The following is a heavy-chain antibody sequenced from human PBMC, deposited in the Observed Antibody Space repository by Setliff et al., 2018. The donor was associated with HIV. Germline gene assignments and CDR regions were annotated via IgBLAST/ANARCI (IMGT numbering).Heavy chain of an antibody. CDR3: AYSGRQLRGPYFDF. CDR1: GLSLSTSEVG. CDR2: IYWNNNE. V-gene: IGHV2-5*01. J-gene: IGHJ4*02. Sequence: SGPTLVNPTQTLTLTCTFSGLSLSTSEVGVGWIRQSPGKALEWLAFIYWNNNEHYSTSLKNRLTVTKDTSKNRVVFTMTNMDPVDTATYYCAYSGRQLRGPYFDFWGQGTPVTVSS. D-gene: IGHD3-10*01.